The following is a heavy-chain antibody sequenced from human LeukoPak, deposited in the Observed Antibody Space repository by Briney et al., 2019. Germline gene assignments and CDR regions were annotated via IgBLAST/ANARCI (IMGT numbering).Heavy chain of an antibody. Sequence: SVKVSCKASGGTFSSYAISWVRQAPGQGLEWTGGIIPIFGSANYAQKFQGRVTITADKSTSTAYMELSSLRSEDTAVYYCARVEGYCSGGSCYLDYWGQGTLVTVS. CDR3: ARVEGYCSGGSCYLDY. CDR1: GGTFSSYA. CDR2: IIPIFGSA. V-gene: IGHV1-69*06. D-gene: IGHD2-15*01. J-gene: IGHJ4*02.